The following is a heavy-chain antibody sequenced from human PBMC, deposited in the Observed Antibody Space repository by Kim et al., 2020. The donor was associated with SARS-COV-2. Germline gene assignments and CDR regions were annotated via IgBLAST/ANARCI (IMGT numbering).Heavy chain of an antibody. V-gene: IGHV3-23*01. D-gene: IGHD6-19*01. CDR3: AKDVGSGWKQHYEY. Sequence: ADAVKGRFTISRDNSKNTLFLQMNSVRAEDTAVYYCAKDVGSGWKQHYEYWGQGTLVTVSS. J-gene: IGHJ4*02.